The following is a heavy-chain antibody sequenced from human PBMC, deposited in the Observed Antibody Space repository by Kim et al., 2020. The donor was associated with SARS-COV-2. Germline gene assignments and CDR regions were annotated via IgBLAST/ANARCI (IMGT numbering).Heavy chain of an antibody. CDR2: ISAYNGHT. CDR1: GYTFTIYG. CDR3: ARDQSSGIAAAGLKYGMDV. J-gene: IGHJ6*02. Sequence: ASLKVSCKASGYTFTIYGISWVRQAPGQGLEWMGWISAYNGHTNYAQKLQGRVTMTTDTSTSTAYMELRSLSSDDTAAYYCARDQSSGIAAAGLKYGMDVWGQGTTVTVSS. V-gene: IGHV1-18*01. D-gene: IGHD6-13*01.